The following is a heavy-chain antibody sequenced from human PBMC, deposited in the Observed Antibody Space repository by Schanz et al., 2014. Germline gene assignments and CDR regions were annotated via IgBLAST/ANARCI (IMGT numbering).Heavy chain of an antibody. CDR3: VSQTGSPNY. CDR1: GFSFSTYW. J-gene: IGHJ4*02. Sequence: DVQLLESGGGLVQPGGSLRLSCAASGFSFSTYWMSWVRQAPGKGPEWVANIKHDGSVKDYVDSVEGRFTISRDNAKRSLFLQMNSLRVEDTAVYFCVSQTGSPNYWGQGTLVTVSS. CDR2: IKHDGSVK. V-gene: IGHV3-7*02. D-gene: IGHD6-13*01.